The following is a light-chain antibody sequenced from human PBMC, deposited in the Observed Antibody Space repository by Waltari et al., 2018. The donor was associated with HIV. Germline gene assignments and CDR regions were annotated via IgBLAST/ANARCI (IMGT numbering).Light chain of an antibody. CDR3: SSYRSSTVI. V-gene: IGLV2-14*01. CDR2: EVT. Sequence: QSALTQPASVSGSPGQSITISCTGTSSDVGGSNFVSWYQQHPGKAPTLLISEVTNLPSGVSNRFAGSRSGNTASLTISGLQAEDEADYYCSSYRSSTVIFGGGTKLTVL. J-gene: IGLJ2*01. CDR1: SSDVGGSNF.